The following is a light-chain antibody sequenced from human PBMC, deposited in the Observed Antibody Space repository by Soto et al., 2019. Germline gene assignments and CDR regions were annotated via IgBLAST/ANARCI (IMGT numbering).Light chain of an antibody. J-gene: IGLJ3*02. CDR2: VNS. CDR1: SSNIGAGYD. Sequence: QSVLTQPPSVSGAPGQRVTISCTGSSSNIGAGYDVHWYQQLPGTAPKLLIYVNSNRPSGVPDRFSGSKSGTSASLAITGLQPEDEADYYCAAWDDSLSGRVFGGGTKLTVL. CDR3: AAWDDSLSGRV. V-gene: IGLV1-40*01.